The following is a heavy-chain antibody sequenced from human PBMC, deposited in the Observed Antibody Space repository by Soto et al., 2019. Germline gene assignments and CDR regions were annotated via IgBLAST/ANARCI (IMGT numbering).Heavy chain of an antibody. CDR2: ISYDGRNK. V-gene: IGHV3-30*18. CDR3: VKDGSSGWPYYYGMDV. CDR1: GFTFSSYG. J-gene: IGHJ6*02. D-gene: IGHD6-19*01. Sequence: GGSLRLSCAASGFTFSSYGMHWVRQAPGKGLEWVAVISYDGRNKYYADSVKGRFTISRGNSKNTLYLQMSSLRPEDTAVYYCVKDGSSGWPYYYGMDVWGQGTTVTVSS.